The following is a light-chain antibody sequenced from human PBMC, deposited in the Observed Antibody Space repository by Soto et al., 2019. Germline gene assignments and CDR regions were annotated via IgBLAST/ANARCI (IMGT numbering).Light chain of an antibody. CDR2: GAS. Sequence: DIGLTQAPCTLYLAPGERATLSCMASQSLSGRSLALYQHKPGQAPRLLIYGASSRATGMPDRFSGSGSGTDFTLTISRLEPEASEVYFWQQYSNSPKTFGQGTKVEI. V-gene: IGKV3-20*01. J-gene: IGKJ1*01. CDR1: QSLSGRS. CDR3: QQYSNSPKT.